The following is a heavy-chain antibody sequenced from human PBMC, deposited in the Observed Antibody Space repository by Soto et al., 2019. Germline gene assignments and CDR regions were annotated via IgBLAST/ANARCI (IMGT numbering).Heavy chain of an antibody. D-gene: IGHD3-10*01. CDR3: ARHGYYGSGPRGWFDP. CDR2: IYYAGST. V-gene: IGHV4-30-4*08. J-gene: IGHJ5*02. CDR1: GGSISSGDYY. Sequence: SETLSLTCTVSGGSISSGDYYYRTWIRQQPGKGLEWIGYIYYAGSTYYDPSLKSRVTISIDTSKNQFSLKLNAVTAADTAMYYCARHGYYGSGPRGWFDPWGQGTLVTVSS.